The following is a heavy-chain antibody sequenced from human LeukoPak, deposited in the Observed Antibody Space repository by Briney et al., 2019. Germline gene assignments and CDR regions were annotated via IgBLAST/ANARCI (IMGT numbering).Heavy chain of an antibody. CDR2: INPNSGGT. V-gene: IGHV1-2*02. Sequence: GASVKVSCKASGYTFTGYYMHWVRQAPGQGLEWMGWINPNSGGTNYAQKFQGRVTMTRDTSISTAYMELRSLRSDDTAVYYCASTYGSGSSLDYWGQGTLVTVSS. CDR3: ASTYGSGSSLDY. D-gene: IGHD3-10*01. J-gene: IGHJ4*02. CDR1: GYTFTGYY.